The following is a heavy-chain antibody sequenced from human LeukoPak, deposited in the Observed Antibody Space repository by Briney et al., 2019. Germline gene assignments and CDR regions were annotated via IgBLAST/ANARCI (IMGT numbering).Heavy chain of an antibody. CDR2: IIGDGSVT. V-gene: IGHV3-74*01. Sequence: QPGGSLRLSCAAPGFTFSGSWMHWVRQTPGKGLVWVSRIIGDGSVTSYADSVKGRFTISRDNAKNTVYLQMNSLRDEDTAVYYCASWAASLPFDYWGQGTLVTVSS. CDR3: ASWAASLPFDY. D-gene: IGHD2-15*01. CDR1: GFTFSGSW. J-gene: IGHJ4*02.